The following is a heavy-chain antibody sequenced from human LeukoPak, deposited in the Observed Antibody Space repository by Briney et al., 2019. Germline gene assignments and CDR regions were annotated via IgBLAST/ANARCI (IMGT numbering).Heavy chain of an antibody. J-gene: IGHJ4*02. D-gene: IGHD6-13*01. CDR2: TSAYTGNT. CDR3: ARGSSTCYFEY. CDR1: GYTFSTYG. V-gene: IGHV1-18*01. Sequence: ASVKVSCKASGYTFSTYGISWVRQAPGQGLEWMGRTSAYTGNTNYAQKFQGKVTMTTDTSTSTSYMELRSLTSDDTAVYYCARGSSTCYFEYWGQVTLVTVSS.